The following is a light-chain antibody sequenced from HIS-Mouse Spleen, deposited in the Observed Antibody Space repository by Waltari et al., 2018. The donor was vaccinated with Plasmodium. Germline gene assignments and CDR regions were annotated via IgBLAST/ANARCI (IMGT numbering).Light chain of an antibody. Sequence: DIVMTQSPDSLAVSLGESATINCKSSQSVLYSSINKNYLAWYHQKPGQPPKLRIYWASTREAGVPDRCSGSGSGTDFPLTISSLQAEDVAVDYCQQYYSTLTWTFGQGTKVEIK. CDR1: QSVLYSSINKNY. CDR2: WAS. J-gene: IGKJ1*01. CDR3: QQYYSTLTWT. V-gene: IGKV4-1*01.